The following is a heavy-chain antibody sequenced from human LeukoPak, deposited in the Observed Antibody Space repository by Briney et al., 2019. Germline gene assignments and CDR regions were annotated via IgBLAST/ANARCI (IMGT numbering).Heavy chain of an antibody. CDR2: IYTSGST. V-gene: IGHV4-61*02. Sequence: PSETLSLTCTVSGNSISSGDNYWSWIRQPAGKGLEWIGRIYTSGSTNYNPSLKSRVTISGDTSKNQFSLRLSSVTAADTAVYYCATQILLCHYYWGQGTLVTVSS. J-gene: IGHJ4*02. CDR1: GNSISSGDNY. D-gene: IGHD2/OR15-2a*01. CDR3: ATQILLCHYY.